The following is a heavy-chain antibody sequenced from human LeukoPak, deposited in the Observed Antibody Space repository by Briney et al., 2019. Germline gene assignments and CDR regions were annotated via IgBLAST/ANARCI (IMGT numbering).Heavy chain of an antibody. CDR3: AKDRSRGIAARPYYFDY. D-gene: IGHD6-6*01. Sequence: SGGSLRLSCAASGFSFSSYGMSWVRQAPREGLEWVSGFSASDGSRYYADSVKGRFTISRDNSKNTLYLQMNSLRAEDTAVYYCAKDRSRGIAARPYYFDYWGQGTLVTVSS. CDR2: FSASDGSR. CDR1: GFSFSSYG. V-gene: IGHV3-23*01. J-gene: IGHJ4*02.